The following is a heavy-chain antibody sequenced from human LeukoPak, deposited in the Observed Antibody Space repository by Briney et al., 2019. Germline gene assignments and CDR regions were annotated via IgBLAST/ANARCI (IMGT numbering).Heavy chain of an antibody. J-gene: IGHJ4*02. Sequence: GGSLRLSCAASGFTFSNYAMSWVRQAPGKGLEWVSGISDSGDNTYYADSVKGRFTISRDNSMKTLYMQMNSLRAEDTAVYYCAKTYYFDYWGQGSLVTVSS. CDR3: AKTYYFDY. CDR2: ISDSGDNT. CDR1: GFTFSNYA. V-gene: IGHV3-23*01.